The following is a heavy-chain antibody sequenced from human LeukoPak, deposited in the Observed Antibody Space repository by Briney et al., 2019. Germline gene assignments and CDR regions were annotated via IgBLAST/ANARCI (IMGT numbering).Heavy chain of an antibody. V-gene: IGHV3-30-3*02. D-gene: IGHD2-15*01. CDR3: AKQLGYCSDGSCYFPY. CDR1: GFTFSASI. CDR2: ISHDGNVK. Sequence: PGGSLGLSCVVSGFTFSASIVHWVRQAPGKGLEWLAVISHDGNVKVYADSVKGRFTISRDNSKSTLCLQMNSLRAEDTAVYYCAKQLGYCSDGSCYFPYWGQGTLVTVSS. J-gene: IGHJ4*02.